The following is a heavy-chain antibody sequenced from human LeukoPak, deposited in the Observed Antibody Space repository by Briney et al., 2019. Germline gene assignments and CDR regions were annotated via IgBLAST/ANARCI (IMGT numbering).Heavy chain of an antibody. CDR3: AKLQLASTGQSDY. CDR1: GFTFSTYE. Sequence: GGSLRLSCAASGFTFSTYEMNWVRQAPGKGLEWVSYISSSGSTIYYADSVKGRFTISRDNAKNSLFLQMNSLRAEDTAVYYCAKLQLASTGQSDYWGQGTLVTVSS. V-gene: IGHV3-48*03. D-gene: IGHD1-1*01. CDR2: ISSSGSTI. J-gene: IGHJ4*02.